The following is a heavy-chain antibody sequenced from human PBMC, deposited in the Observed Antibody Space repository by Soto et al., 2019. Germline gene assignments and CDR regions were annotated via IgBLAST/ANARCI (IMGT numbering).Heavy chain of an antibody. D-gene: IGHD3-16*01. V-gene: IGHV1-18*01. J-gene: IGHJ6*02. CDR2: ISPYTGNT. Sequence: QVQLVQSGDEVKKPGASVKVSCKASGYIFVNYGIAWVRQAPGQGLEWMGWISPYTGNTRSATNVQGRPTMTTKTSTSTAYMGLGSLTSDDTAVYYCVMVDNYVTPTPQDVWGQGTTVTVSS. CDR1: GYIFVNYG. CDR3: VMVDNYVTPTPQDV.